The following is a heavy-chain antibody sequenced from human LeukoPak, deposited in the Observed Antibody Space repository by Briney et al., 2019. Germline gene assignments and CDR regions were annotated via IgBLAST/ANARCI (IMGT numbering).Heavy chain of an antibody. J-gene: IGHJ4*02. Sequence: SGSLSLTCTVSGGSVSSGIYYWTWIRQPPGKELEWLGYINYSGNTNYNPSLKSRVTISVDTSKNQFSLKLNSVTAADTAVYYCARDRRGGSSWSKESNFDFWGQGTLVTVS. D-gene: IGHD6-13*01. V-gene: IGHV4-61*01. CDR3: ARDRRGGSSWSKESNFDF. CDR2: INYSGNT. CDR1: GGSVSSGIYY.